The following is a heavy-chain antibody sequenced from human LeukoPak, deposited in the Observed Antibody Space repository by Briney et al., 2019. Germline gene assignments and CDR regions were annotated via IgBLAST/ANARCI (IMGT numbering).Heavy chain of an antibody. CDR3: AKAGYSNYPLIDY. V-gene: IGHV3-74*01. CDR1: GFTFSSYW. CDR2: IQTDGSST. J-gene: IGHJ4*02. Sequence: GGSLRLSCAASGFTFSSYWMHWVRQAPGKGLVWVSRIQTDGSSTNYADSVKGRFTISRDDAKNTLYLQMNSLRAEDTAVYYCAKAGYSNYPLIDYWGQGTLVTVSS. D-gene: IGHD4-11*01.